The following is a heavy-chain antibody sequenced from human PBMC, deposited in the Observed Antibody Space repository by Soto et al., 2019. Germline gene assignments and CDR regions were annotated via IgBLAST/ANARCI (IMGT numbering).Heavy chain of an antibody. D-gene: IGHD3-10*01. CDR3: AKDLGVGRYYYGSGSYNQYYYYGMDV. CDR2: ISGSGGST. J-gene: IGHJ6*02. V-gene: IGHV3-23*01. CDR1: GFSFSSYA. Sequence: EVQLLESGGGLVQPGGSLRLSCAASGFSFSSYAMSWVRQAPGKGLEWVSAISGSGGSTYYADSVKGRFTISRDNSKNTLYLQMNSLRAEDTAVYYCAKDLGVGRYYYGSGSYNQYYYYGMDVWGQGTTVTVSS.